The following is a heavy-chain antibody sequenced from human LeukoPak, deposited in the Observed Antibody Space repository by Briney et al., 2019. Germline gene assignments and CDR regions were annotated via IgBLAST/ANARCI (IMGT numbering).Heavy chain of an antibody. J-gene: IGHJ4*02. V-gene: IGHV4-39*07. CDR3: ARGRSSSWLPEDY. CDR1: GGSISSSSYY. CDR2: IYYSGST. D-gene: IGHD6-13*01. Sequence: PSETLSLTCTVSGGSISSSSYYWGWIRQPPGKGLEWIGSIYYSGSTYYNPSLKSRVTISVDTSKNQFSLKLSSVTAADTAVYYCARGRSSSWLPEDYWGQGTLVTVSS.